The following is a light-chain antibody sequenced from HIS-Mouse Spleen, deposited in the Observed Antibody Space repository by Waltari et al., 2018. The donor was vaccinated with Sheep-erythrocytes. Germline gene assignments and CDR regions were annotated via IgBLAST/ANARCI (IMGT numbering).Light chain of an antibody. CDR1: SSDVGGYNY. CDR2: EVS. Sequence: QSALTQPPSASGSPGQSVTISCTGTSSDVGGYNYVSWYQQHPGKAPKLMIYEVSKRTPGGPDRFSGSKSGNTASLTVSGLQAEDEADYYCSSYAGSNNWVFGGGTKLTVL. J-gene: IGLJ3*02. CDR3: SSYAGSNNWV. V-gene: IGLV2-8*01.